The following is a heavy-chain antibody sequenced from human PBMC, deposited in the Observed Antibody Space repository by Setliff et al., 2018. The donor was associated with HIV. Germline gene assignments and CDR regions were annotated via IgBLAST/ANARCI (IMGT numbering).Heavy chain of an antibody. V-gene: IGHV3-21*01. CDR3: ASDQQWLAQGRGGPHY. CDR1: GFTFNTYT. CDR2: IGSSSSFT. D-gene: IGHD6-19*01. J-gene: IGHJ4*02. Sequence: PGGSLRLSCAASGFTFNTYTINWGRQAPGKGPEWVSSIGSSSSFTFYANSVKGRFTISRDNAKNSLYLQMNSLRAEDPAVYYCASDQQWLAQGRGGPHYWGQGTLVTVSS.